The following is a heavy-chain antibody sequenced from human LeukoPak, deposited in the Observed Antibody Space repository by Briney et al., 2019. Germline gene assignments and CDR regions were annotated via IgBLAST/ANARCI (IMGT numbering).Heavy chain of an antibody. J-gene: IGHJ5*02. CDR1: GFTFDDYA. V-gene: IGHV3-9*01. CDR3: VRAHHPGGWFDP. D-gene: IGHD3-10*01. CDR2: ISWNSGSI. Sequence: PGRSLRLSCAASGFTFDDYAMHWVRQGPGKGLEWVSGISWNSGSIAYADSVKGRFTISRDNAKNSLYLQMNSLTAEDTAVHYCVRAHHPGGWFDPWGQGTLVTVSS.